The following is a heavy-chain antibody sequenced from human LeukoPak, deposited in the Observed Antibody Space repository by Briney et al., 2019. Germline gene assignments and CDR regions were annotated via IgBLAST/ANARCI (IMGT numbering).Heavy chain of an antibody. V-gene: IGHV3-23*01. J-gene: IGHJ6*02. Sequence: GGSLRLSCAASGFTFSSYAMSWVRQAPGKGLEWVSAISGSGGSTYYADSVKGRFTISRDNSKNTLYLQMNSLRAEDTAVYYCAKAAAGTTDPYYYYYGMDVWGQGTTVTASS. D-gene: IGHD6-13*01. CDR1: GFTFSSYA. CDR3: AKAAAGTTDPYYYYYGMDV. CDR2: ISGSGGST.